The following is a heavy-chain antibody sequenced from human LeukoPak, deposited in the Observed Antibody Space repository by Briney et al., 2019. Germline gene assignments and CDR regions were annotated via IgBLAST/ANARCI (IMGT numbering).Heavy chain of an antibody. CDR3: ARGKGWLQFWIKYYFDY. CDR2: INHSGST. J-gene: IGHJ4*02. D-gene: IGHD5-24*01. V-gene: IGHV4-34*01. CDR1: GGSFSGYY. Sequence: PSETLSLTCAVYGGSFSGYYWSWIRQPPGKGLEWIGEINHSGSTNYNPSLKSRVTISVDTSKNQFSLKLSSVTAADTAVYYCARGKGWLQFWIKYYFDYWGQGTLVTVSS.